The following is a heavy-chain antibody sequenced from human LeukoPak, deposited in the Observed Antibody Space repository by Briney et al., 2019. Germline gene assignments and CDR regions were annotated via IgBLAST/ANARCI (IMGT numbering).Heavy chain of an antibody. Sequence: GGSLRLSCAASGFTFSSYTMNWVRQAPGKGLEWVSSISGTSTYIYNADSVKGRFTISRDNAKNSLYMQMNSLRAEDTAVYYCARDYCSSTSCFPSGTHYFDSWGQGTPVTVFS. CDR3: ARDYCSSTSCFPSGTHYFDS. V-gene: IGHV3-21*01. CDR1: GFTFSSYT. J-gene: IGHJ4*02. D-gene: IGHD2-2*01. CDR2: ISGTSTYI.